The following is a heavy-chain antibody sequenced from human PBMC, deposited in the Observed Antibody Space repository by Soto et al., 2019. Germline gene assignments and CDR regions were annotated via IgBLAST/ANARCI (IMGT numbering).Heavy chain of an antibody. CDR1: GGAISSSSYF. Sequence: QLQLQESGPGLLRPSETLSLTCNVSGGAISSSSYFWAWVRQPPGKTLEWIGHILYSGTTHYNESLESRDTISVDTSKNQFSLRLNSVTPADTAIYYCARGGGYYGVLFDYWGQGTLVPVSS. J-gene: IGHJ4*02. CDR3: ARGGGYYGVLFDY. CDR2: ILYSGTT. V-gene: IGHV4-39*01. D-gene: IGHD4-17*01.